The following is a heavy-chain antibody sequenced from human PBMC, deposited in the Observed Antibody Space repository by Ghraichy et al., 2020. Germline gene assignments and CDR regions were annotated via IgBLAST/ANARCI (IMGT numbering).Heavy chain of an antibody. CDR3: ARRDSRPGQNFDC. Sequence: GSLRLSCTVSVGSVGSSSYYWGWIRQSPGKGLEWIGSIYYSGNTYYNPSLKSRVTISVDTSKNQFSLKLTSVTAADTAVYYCARRDSRPGQNFDCWGQGTLVTVSS. D-gene: IGHD6-13*01. CDR1: VGSVGSSSYY. J-gene: IGHJ4*02. V-gene: IGHV4-39*01. CDR2: IYYSGNT.